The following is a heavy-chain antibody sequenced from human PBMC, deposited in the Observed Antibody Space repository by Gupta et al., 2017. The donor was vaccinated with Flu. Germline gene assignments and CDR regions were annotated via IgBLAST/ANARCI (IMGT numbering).Heavy chain of an antibody. CDR2: IIPIFGTA. J-gene: IGHJ4*02. D-gene: IGHD3-22*01. CDR3: AIAYYYDSSGRLDY. Sequence: QAPGQGLEWMGGIIPIFGTANYAQKFQGRVTITADESTSTAYMELSSLRSEDTAVYYCAIAYYYDSSGRLDYWGQGTLVTVSS. V-gene: IGHV1-69*01.